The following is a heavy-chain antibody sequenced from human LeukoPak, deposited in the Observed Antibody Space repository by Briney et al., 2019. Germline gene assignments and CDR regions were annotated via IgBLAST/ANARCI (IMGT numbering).Heavy chain of an antibody. CDR2: FIPIFGTA. CDR1: GGTFSSYA. CDR3: ARGYCSSTSCTNAFDI. Sequence: GASVKVSCKASGGTFSSYAISWVRQAPGQGLEWMGGFIPIFGTANYAQKFQGRVTITADESTSTAYMELSGLRSEDTAVYYCARGYCSSTSCTNAFDIWGQGTMVTVS. V-gene: IGHV1-69*13. D-gene: IGHD2-2*01. J-gene: IGHJ3*02.